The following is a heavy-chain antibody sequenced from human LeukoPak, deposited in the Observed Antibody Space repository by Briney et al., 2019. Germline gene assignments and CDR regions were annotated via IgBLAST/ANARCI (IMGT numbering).Heavy chain of an antibody. J-gene: IGHJ3*02. CDR2: MNPNSGNT. D-gene: IGHD1-26*01. CDR1: GGTFSSYA. V-gene: IGHV1-8*02. CDR3: ARGWEPNDAFDI. Sequence: GASVKVSCKASGGTFSSYAISWVRQAPGQGLEWMGWMNPNSGNTGYAQKFQGRVTMTRNTSISTAYMELSSLRSEDTAVYYCARGWEPNDAFDIWGQGTMVTVSS.